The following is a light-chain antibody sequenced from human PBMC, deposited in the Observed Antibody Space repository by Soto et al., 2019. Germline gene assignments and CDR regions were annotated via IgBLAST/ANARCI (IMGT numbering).Light chain of an antibody. CDR1: QDISNS. CDR3: QHCHSLPLT. V-gene: IGKV1-33*01. Sequence: DIQLTQSPSFLSASVGDRVTVSCQASQDISNSLNWYQQKPGKAPKLLIYDASNLETGVPSRFSGSGSGTDFTFTISSLQPEDIATYYCQHCHSLPLTFGQGTRLEIK. CDR2: DAS. J-gene: IGKJ5*01.